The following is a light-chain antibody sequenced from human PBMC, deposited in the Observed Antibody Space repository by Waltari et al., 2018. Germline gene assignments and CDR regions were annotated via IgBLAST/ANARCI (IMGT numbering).Light chain of an antibody. CDR1: QSLLYSSNNKNY. V-gene: IGKV4-1*01. J-gene: IGKJ4*01. CDR2: WAS. Sequence: IVMTQSPDSLTVSLGERATIHCKSSQSLLYSSNNKNYLAWYQQRPGQPPKLLISWASTRESGVPDRFSGGGSGTDFTLTISGLQAEDVAVYYCQQYYSNLTFGGGTKVEIK. CDR3: QQYYSNLT.